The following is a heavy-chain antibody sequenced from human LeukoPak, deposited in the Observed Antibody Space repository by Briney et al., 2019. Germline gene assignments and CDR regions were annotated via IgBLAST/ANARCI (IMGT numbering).Heavy chain of an antibody. CDR3: ARGHEDYDSSGYYRFDY. V-gene: IGHV4-59*06. CDR2: IHYSEST. D-gene: IGHD3-22*01. Sequence: KTSETLSLTCTVSGASISTYYWSWIRQHPGKGLEWIGYIHYSESTYYNPSLRSRVTISVDTSKNQFSLKLNSVTAADTAVYFCARGHEDYDSSGYYRFDYWGQGTLVTVSS. J-gene: IGHJ4*02. CDR1: GASISTYY.